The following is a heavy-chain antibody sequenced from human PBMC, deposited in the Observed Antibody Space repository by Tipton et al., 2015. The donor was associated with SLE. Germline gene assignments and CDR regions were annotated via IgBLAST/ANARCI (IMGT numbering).Heavy chain of an antibody. D-gene: IGHD2-2*01. J-gene: IGHJ4*02. V-gene: IGHV4-34*01. Sequence: LRLSCAASGFTFSDFEMNWVRQPPGKGLEWIGEINHGGSTNYNPSLKSRVTIAVDTSKNQFSLRLRSVTAADTAVYYCVRDAGGPFDFWGQGTLVTVSS. CDR1: GFTFSDFE. CDR2: INHGGST. CDR3: VRDAGGPFDF.